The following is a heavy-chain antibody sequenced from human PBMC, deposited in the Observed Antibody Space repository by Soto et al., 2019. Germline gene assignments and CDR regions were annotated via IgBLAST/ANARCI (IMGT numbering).Heavy chain of an antibody. J-gene: IGHJ5*02. CDR2: IIPIFGTA. CDR3: ARSYCSGGSFYSNWFDP. Sequence: QVQLVQSGAEVKKPGSSVKVSCKASGGTFSSYAISWVRHAPGQGLEWMGGIIPIFGTANYAQKFQGRVTITADESTSTAYMELSSLRSEDTAVYYCARSYCSGGSFYSNWFDPWGQGTLVTVSS. D-gene: IGHD2-15*01. V-gene: IGHV1-69*12. CDR1: GGTFSSYA.